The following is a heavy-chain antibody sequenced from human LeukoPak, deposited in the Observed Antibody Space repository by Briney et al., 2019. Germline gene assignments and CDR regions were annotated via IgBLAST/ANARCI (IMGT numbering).Heavy chain of an antibody. CDR1: GFTLSSYA. CDR2: ISSSGGST. CDR3: AKYYFDSSGYYYLRKNWYLDL. D-gene: IGHD3-22*01. V-gene: IGHV3-23*01. J-gene: IGHJ2*01. Sequence: PGGSLRLSCAASGFTLSSYAMSWVRQAPGKGREWVSAISSSGGSTYYADSVKGRFTISRDNSKNTLYLQMNSLRAEDTAVYYCAKYYFDSSGYYYLRKNWYLDLWGRGTLVTVSS.